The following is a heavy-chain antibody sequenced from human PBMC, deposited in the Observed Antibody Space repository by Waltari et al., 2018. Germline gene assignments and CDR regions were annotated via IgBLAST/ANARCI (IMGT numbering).Heavy chain of an antibody. Sequence: QVQLVQSGAEVKKPGSSVKVSCKASGGTFSSYAISWVRQAPGQGLEWMGGIIPIFGTANYAQKFQGRVTITADESTSTAYMELSSLRSEDTAVYYCARSVWSGYYGYYYYYMDVWGKGTTVTISS. CDR3: ARSVWSGYYGYYYYYMDV. D-gene: IGHD3-3*01. J-gene: IGHJ6*03. CDR1: GGTFSSYA. V-gene: IGHV1-69*12. CDR2: IIPIFGTA.